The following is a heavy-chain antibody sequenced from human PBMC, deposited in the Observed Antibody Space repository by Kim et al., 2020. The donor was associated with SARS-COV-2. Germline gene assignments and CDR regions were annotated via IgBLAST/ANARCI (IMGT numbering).Heavy chain of an antibody. J-gene: IGHJ6*02. CDR1: EFTFSSYA. CDR2: ISSSDSRR. CDR3: AKMGREGSGWDYYAMDV. D-gene: IGHD6-19*01. Sequence: GGSLRLSCAASEFTFSSYAMNWVRQAPGKGLEWVSTISSSDSRRYYADSVRGRFTISRDNSKNTLFLQMNSLRADDTAVYYCAKMGREGSGWDYYAMDVWGQGTTVTVSS. V-gene: IGHV3-23*01.